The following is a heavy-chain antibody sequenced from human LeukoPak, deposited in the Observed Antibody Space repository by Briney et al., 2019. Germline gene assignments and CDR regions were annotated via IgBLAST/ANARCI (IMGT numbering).Heavy chain of an antibody. Sequence: GSSVKVSCKASGGTFSSYAIIWVRQAPGQGLEWMGRIIPILGIANYAQKFQGRVTITADKSTSTAYMELSSLRSEDTAVYYCARVVEVNGDWFVPWGRGTLVTVSS. J-gene: IGHJ5*02. D-gene: IGHD3-22*01. CDR3: ARVVEVNGDWFVP. CDR2: IIPILGIA. CDR1: GGTFSSYA. V-gene: IGHV1-69*04.